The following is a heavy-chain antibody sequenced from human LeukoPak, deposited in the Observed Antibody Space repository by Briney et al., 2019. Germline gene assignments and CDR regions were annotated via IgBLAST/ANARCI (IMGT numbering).Heavy chain of an antibody. Sequence: SSETLSLTCTVSGGSISSSSYYWDWIRQPPGKGLEWIGSIYYSGSTYYNPSLKSRVTISVDTSKNQFSLKLSSVTAADTAVYYCARQRPIAVAGDYWGQGTLVTVSS. J-gene: IGHJ4*02. V-gene: IGHV4-39*01. D-gene: IGHD6-19*01. CDR3: ARQRPIAVAGDY. CDR2: IYYSGST. CDR1: GGSISSSSYY.